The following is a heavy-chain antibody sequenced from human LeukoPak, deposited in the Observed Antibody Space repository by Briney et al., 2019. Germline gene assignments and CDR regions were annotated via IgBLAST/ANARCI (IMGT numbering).Heavy chain of an antibody. CDR2: INLSGGST. D-gene: IGHD6-13*01. J-gene: IGHJ6*03. CDR1: GYTFTSYY. V-gene: IGHV1-46*01. CDR3: ARDLMPTAAVLYMDV. Sequence: ASVKVFCKASGYTFTSYYMHWVRQAPGQGLEWMGIINLSGGSTSYAQKFQGRVTMTRDTSTSTVYMELSSLRSEDTAVYYCARDLMPTAAVLYMDVWGKGTTVTVSS.